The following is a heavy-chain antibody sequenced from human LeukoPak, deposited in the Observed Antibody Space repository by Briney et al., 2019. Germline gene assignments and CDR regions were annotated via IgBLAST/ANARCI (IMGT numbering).Heavy chain of an antibody. CDR1: GFTFSSYT. V-gene: IGHV3-30-3*01. CDR3: ARVASRAYLQYFFDY. D-gene: IGHD6-6*01. J-gene: IGHJ4*02. CDR2: ISHDGSKK. Sequence: GGSLRLSCAASGFTFSSYTMHGVRQAPGKGLEWVAVISHDGSKKYYADSVKGRFTISRDNSKNTLYLQMNSLRAEDTAVYYCARVASRAYLQYFFDYWGQGTLVTVSS.